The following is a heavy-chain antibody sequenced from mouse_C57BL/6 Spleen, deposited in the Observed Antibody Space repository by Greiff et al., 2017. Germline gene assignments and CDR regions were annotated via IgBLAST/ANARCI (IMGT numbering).Heavy chain of an antibody. D-gene: IGHD2-4*01. CDR2: IYPRSGNT. V-gene: IGHV1-81*01. CDR3: ARGYDYDGGD. J-gene: IGHJ2*01. CDR1: GYTFTSYG. Sequence: VHLVESGAELARPGASVKLSCKASGYTFTSYGISWVKQRTGQGLEWIGEIYPRSGNTYYNEKFKGKATLTADKSSSTAYMELRSLTSEDSAVYFCARGYDYDGGDWGQGTTLTVSS.